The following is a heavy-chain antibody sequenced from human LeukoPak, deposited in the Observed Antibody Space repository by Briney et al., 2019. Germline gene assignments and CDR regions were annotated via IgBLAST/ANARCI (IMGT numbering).Heavy chain of an antibody. Sequence: PSETLSLTCTVSGGSISNYWNWIRQPPGKGLEWIGYIYYTGNTNYNPSLKSRVTISVDTSKNQFSLKLSSMTAADTAVYYCARDRLQLQSWGQGTLVTVSS. D-gene: IGHD1-1*01. V-gene: IGHV4-59*01. CDR1: GGSISNY. J-gene: IGHJ5*02. CDR3: ARDRLQLQS. CDR2: IYYTGNT.